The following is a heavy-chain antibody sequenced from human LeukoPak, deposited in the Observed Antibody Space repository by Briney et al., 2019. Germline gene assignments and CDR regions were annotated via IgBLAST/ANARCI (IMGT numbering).Heavy chain of an antibody. CDR1: GFTFSSYA. CDR2: ISYDGSNK. Sequence: PGRSLRLSCAASGFTFSSYAMHWVSQAPGKGLECVAVISYDGSNKYYADSVKGRFTISRDNSKNTLYLQMNSLRAEDTAVYYCARGFLEWLLSYGMDVWGQGTTVTVSS. D-gene: IGHD3-3*01. V-gene: IGHV3-30-3*01. J-gene: IGHJ6*02. CDR3: ARGFLEWLLSYGMDV.